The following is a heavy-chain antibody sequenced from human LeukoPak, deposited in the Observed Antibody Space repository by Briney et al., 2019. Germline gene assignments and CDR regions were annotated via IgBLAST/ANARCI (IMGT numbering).Heavy chain of an antibody. Sequence: PSETLSLTCTVSGGSISSGDYNWSWIRQHPGKGLEWIGYIYYSGSTYYNPSLKSRVTISVDTSKNQFSLKLSSVTAADTAVYYCARPRGSSLRHFDYWGQGTLVTVSS. CDR1: GGSISSGDYN. CDR3: ARPRGSSLRHFDY. D-gene: IGHD6-13*01. J-gene: IGHJ4*02. V-gene: IGHV4-31*03. CDR2: IYYSGST.